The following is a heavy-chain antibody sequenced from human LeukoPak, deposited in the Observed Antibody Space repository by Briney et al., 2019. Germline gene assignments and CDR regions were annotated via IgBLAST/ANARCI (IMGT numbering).Heavy chain of an antibody. CDR2: IYYSGST. Sequence: GSLRLSCAASGFTFSSYAMSWIRQPPGKGLEWIGSIYYSGSTNYNPSLKSRVTISVDTSKNQFSLKLSSVTAADTAVYYCARGGRTIFGVVNRGHWFDPWGQGTLVTVSS. CDR1: GFTFSSYA. J-gene: IGHJ5*02. CDR3: ARGGRTIFGVVNRGHWFDP. D-gene: IGHD3-3*01. V-gene: IGHV4-59*01.